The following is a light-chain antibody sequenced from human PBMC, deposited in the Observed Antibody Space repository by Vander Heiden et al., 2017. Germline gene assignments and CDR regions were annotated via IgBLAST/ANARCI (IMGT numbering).Light chain of an antibody. J-gene: IGKJ2*01. Sequence: DIQLTQSPSFLSASVGDRVTITCRASQGISSYLAWYQQKPGKAPKLLIYAASTLQSGVPSRFSGSESGTKFTLTISSLQPEDFATNYCQQLNSYPQTFGQGTKLEIK. CDR3: QQLNSYPQT. CDR1: QGISSY. CDR2: AAS. V-gene: IGKV1-9*01.